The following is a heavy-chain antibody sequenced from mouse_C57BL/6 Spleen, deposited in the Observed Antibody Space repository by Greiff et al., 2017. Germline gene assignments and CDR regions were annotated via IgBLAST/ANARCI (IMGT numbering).Heavy chain of an antibody. CDR1: GYTFTSYG. Sequence: QVQLQQSGAELARPGASVKLSCKASGYTFTSYGLSWVKQRTGQGLEWIGEIYPRSGNTYYNEKFKGNATLTADKSSTTAYMELRSLTSEDSAVYFCARAGTAQSPAWLAYWGQGTLVTVSA. V-gene: IGHV1-81*01. D-gene: IGHD3-2*02. J-gene: IGHJ3*01. CDR3: ARAGTAQSPAWLAY. CDR2: IYPRSGNT.